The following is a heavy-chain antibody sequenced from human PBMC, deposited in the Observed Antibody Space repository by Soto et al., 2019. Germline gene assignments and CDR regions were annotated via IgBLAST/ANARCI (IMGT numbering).Heavy chain of an antibody. CDR3: AKDLPDFSPGSNGMDV. CDR2: ISGSGCT. Sequence: GGSLRLSCAASGFTFSTYAMSWVRQAQGKALEWVSGISGSGCTYYADSVKGRFTISRDNSKNTLYLQMNNLRAEDTAVYYCAKDLPDFSPGSNGMDVWCQGTTVTVSS. J-gene: IGHJ6*02. D-gene: IGHD3-10*01. CDR1: GFTFSTYA. V-gene: IGHV3-23*01.